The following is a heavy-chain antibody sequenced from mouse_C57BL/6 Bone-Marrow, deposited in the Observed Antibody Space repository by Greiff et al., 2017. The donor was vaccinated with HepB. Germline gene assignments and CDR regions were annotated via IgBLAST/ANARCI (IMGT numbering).Heavy chain of an antibody. Sequence: EVKLVESGPGLAKPSQTLSLTCSVTGYSITSYYWNWIRKFPGNKLEYMGYISYSGSTYYNPSLKNRISIIRDTSKNQYYLQLNSVTTEDTATYYCARSRGYYGSSYVGYFDVWGTGTTVTVSS. J-gene: IGHJ1*03. CDR2: ISYSGST. D-gene: IGHD1-1*01. V-gene: IGHV3-8*01. CDR3: ARSRGYYGSSYVGYFDV. CDR1: GYSITSYY.